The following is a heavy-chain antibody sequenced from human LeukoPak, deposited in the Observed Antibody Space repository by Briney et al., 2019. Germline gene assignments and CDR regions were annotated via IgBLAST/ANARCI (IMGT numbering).Heavy chain of an antibody. D-gene: IGHD7-27*01. CDR1: GYTFTVYY. CDR2: INPNSGGT. Sequence: ASVKVSCKASGYTFTVYYMHWVRQAPGQGLEWMGWINPNSGGTNYAQNFQGRVTMTRDASISTAYMELSRLRSDDTAVYYCARDGNWGSLRGAFDIWGQGTMVSVSS. CDR3: ARDGNWGSLRGAFDI. J-gene: IGHJ3*02. V-gene: IGHV1-2*02.